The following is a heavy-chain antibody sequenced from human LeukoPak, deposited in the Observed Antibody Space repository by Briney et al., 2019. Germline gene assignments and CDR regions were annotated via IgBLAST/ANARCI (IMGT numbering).Heavy chain of an antibody. CDR3: AKVPPYTAMANDWYFDL. CDR2: IRGDESRK. V-gene: IGHV3-7*03. J-gene: IGHJ2*01. Sequence: GGSLRLSCAASGFSFSNYWMTWLRQAPGKGLEWVANIRGDESRKYYLDSVTGRFTISRDNAKNSLYLQMNSLRAEDTAVYYCAKVPPYTAMANDWYFDLWGRGTLVTVSS. CDR1: GFSFSNYW. D-gene: IGHD5-18*01.